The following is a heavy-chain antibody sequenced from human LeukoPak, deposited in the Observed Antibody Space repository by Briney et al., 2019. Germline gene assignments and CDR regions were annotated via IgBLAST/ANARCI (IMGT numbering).Heavy chain of an antibody. J-gene: IGHJ4*02. D-gene: IGHD4-17*01. V-gene: IGHV4-59*01. CDR3: ARASPVTTWSAAELRLDY. CDR1: GGSISSYY. CDR2: IYYSGST. Sequence: SETLSLICTVSGGSISSYYWSWIRQPPGKGLEWIGYIYYSGSTNYNPSLKSRVTISLDTSKNQFSLKLSSVTAADTAVYYCARASPVTTWSAAELRLDYWGQGTLVTVSS.